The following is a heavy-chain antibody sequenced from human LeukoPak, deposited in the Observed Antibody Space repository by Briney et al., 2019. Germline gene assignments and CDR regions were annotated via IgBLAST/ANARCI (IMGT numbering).Heavy chain of an antibody. D-gene: IGHD3-22*01. CDR3: ARDGYYDSSGYYLDY. CDR1: GFTFSSYS. CDR2: ISSSSSYI. Sequence: PGGSLRLSCAASGFTFSSYSMNWVRQAPGKGLEWVSSISSSSSYIYYADSVKGRVTISRDNAKNSLYLQMNSLRAEDTAVYYCARDGYYDSSGYYLDYWGQGTLVTVSS. J-gene: IGHJ4*02. V-gene: IGHV3-21*01.